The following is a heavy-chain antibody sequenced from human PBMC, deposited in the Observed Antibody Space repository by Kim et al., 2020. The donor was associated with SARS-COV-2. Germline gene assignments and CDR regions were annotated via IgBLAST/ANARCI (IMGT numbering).Heavy chain of an antibody. CDR3: ASGLLWFGNY. D-gene: IGHD3-10*01. CDR2: EK. Sequence: EKYYVGSVKGRFTISKNNAKNSLSLQMNSRRAEDPAVYYCASGLLWFGNYWGQGTLVTVSS. V-gene: IGHV3-7*01. J-gene: IGHJ4*02.